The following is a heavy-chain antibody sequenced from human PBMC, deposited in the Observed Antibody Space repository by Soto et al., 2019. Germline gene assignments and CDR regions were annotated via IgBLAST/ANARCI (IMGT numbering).Heavy chain of an antibody. Sequence: GGSLRLSCAASGFTFSSYAMSWVRQAPGKGLEWVSAISGSGGSTYYADSVKGRFTISRDNSKNTLYLQMNSLRAEDTAVYYCAKSGGPYYYGSGSYYPPNYFDYWGQGTLVTVSS. CDR1: GFTFSSYA. V-gene: IGHV3-23*01. J-gene: IGHJ4*02. CDR3: AKSGGPYYYGSGSYYPPNYFDY. D-gene: IGHD3-10*01. CDR2: ISGSGGST.